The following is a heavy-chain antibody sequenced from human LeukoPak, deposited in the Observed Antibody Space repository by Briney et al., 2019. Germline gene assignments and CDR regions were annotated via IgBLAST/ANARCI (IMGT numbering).Heavy chain of an antibody. Sequence: ASVKVSCKASGYTFTSYYMHWVRQAPGQGLEWMGIINPSGGSTSYAQKFQGRVTMTRDTSTSTVYMELSSLRSEDTAVYYCARDSSSWYWYYYGTYVWGQGTTVTVSS. V-gene: IGHV1-46*01. CDR2: INPSGGST. J-gene: IGHJ6*02. D-gene: IGHD6-13*01. CDR3: ARDSSSWYWYYYGTYV. CDR1: GYTFTSYY.